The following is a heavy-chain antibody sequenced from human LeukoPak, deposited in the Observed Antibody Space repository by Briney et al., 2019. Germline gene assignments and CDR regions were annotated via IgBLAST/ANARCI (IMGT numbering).Heavy chain of an antibody. CDR3: ARAGMDGRGYYQGFDY. J-gene: IGHJ4*02. CDR1: GFTFSSYG. CDR2: ISTSSSTI. Sequence: HTGGTLRLSCAASGFTFSSYGMSWVRQAPGKGLEWVSYISTSSSTIYYADSVKGRFTISRDNAKNSLYLQMNSLRAEDTAVYYCARAGMDGRGYYQGFDYWGQGTLVTVSS. D-gene: IGHD3-22*01. V-gene: IGHV3-48*01.